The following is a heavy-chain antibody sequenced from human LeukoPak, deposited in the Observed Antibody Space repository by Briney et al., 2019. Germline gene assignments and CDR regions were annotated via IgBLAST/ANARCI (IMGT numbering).Heavy chain of an antibody. J-gene: IGHJ4*02. CDR3: ARAYCGGDCTRDY. Sequence: SETLSLTCAVSGNSISSGYYWGWIRQPPGKGLEWIGSIYPSGSTYYNPSLKSRVTIPVDTSKNQFSLELSSVTAADTAFYYCARAYCGGDCTRDYWGQGTLVTVSS. V-gene: IGHV4-38-2*01. CDR1: GNSISSGYY. CDR2: IYPSGST. D-gene: IGHD2-21*01.